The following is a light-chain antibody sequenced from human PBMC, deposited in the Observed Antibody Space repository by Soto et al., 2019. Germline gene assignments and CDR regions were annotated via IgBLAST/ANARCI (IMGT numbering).Light chain of an antibody. Sequence: EIQMTQSPATLSASVGDRVTITCRASQSISRWLTWYKQKPGKAPKLLIYEASNLEIGDPSRFSGSGSGTEFTLTIGGLQPDDFATYYCQQFNSYPITFGQGTRLEIK. CDR1: QSISRW. CDR2: EAS. CDR3: QQFNSYPIT. V-gene: IGKV1-5*01. J-gene: IGKJ5*01.